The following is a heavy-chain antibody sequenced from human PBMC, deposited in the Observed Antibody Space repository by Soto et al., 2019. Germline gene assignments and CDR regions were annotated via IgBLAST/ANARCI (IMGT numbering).Heavy chain of an antibody. CDR1: GYTFTANY. CDR2: INPHTGGT. CDR3: ARYQYWSGYLDA. Sequence: ASVKVSCKASGYTFTANYVHWVRQAPGQGLEWMGWINPHTGGTDYAQTFQGRVTMTRGTSISTAYMELSRLTSDDTAVYYCARYQYWSGYLDAWGKGTTVTVSS. J-gene: IGHJ6*04. D-gene: IGHD3-3*01. V-gene: IGHV1-2*02.